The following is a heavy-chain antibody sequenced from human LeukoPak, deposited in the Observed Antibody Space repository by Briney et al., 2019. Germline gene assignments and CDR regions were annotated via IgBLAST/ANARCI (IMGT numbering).Heavy chain of an antibody. Sequence: GGSLRLSCAASGFSFSNYGMNWVRQAPGKGLEWAADIRYDSSKRHYVDSVKGRFTISRDNSKNTLYLEMGSLRVEDTAVYYCATPLSASSTDYWGQGTMVTVSS. CDR3: ATPLSASSTDY. CDR2: IRYDSSKR. CDR1: GFSFSNYG. J-gene: IGHJ4*02. D-gene: IGHD6-6*01. V-gene: IGHV3-30*02.